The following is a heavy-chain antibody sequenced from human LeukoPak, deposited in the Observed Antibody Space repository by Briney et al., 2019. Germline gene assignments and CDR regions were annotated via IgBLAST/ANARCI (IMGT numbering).Heavy chain of an antibody. Sequence: GGSLRLSCAASGFTFSSYSMNWVRQAPGKGLEWVSSISSSSSYIYYADSVKGRFAISRDDAKNSLYLQMNSLRAEDTAVYYCAGSYSYDAFDIWGQGTMVTVSS. D-gene: IGHD1-26*01. CDR3: AGSYSYDAFDI. CDR2: ISSSSSYI. CDR1: GFTFSSYS. J-gene: IGHJ3*02. V-gene: IGHV3-21*01.